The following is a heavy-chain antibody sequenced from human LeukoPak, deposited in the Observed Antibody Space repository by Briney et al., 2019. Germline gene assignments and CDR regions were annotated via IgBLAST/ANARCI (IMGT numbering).Heavy chain of an antibody. CDR2: INSDGSST. V-gene: IGHV3-74*01. CDR1: GCTFSNYW. D-gene: IGHD6-6*01. CDR3: VRDRSGSSSVY. J-gene: IGHJ4*02. Sequence: GGSLRLSCAASGCTFSNYWMHWFRQAPGKGLVWVSHINSDGSSTAYADSVKGRFTISRDNAKNTLYLQMNSLRAEDTAVYYCVRDRSGSSSVYWGQGTLVTVSS.